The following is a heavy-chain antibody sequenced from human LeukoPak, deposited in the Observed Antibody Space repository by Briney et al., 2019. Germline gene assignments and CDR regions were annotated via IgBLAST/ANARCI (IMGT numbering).Heavy chain of an antibody. D-gene: IGHD1-20*01. J-gene: IGHJ4*02. CDR1: GFTFTNYA. CDR2: ISGSGDST. Sequence: GGSLRLPCAASGFTFTNYAMTWVRQAPGKGLEWVSAISGSGDSTYYADSVKGRFTISRDNPKNTLYLQMNSLRADDTAVYYCGKSPYYNYQTLDYWGQGTLVTVSS. CDR3: GKSPYYNYQTLDY. V-gene: IGHV3-23*01.